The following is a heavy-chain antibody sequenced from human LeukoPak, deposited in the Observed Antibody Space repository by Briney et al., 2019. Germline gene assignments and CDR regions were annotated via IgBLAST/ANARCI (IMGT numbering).Heavy chain of an antibody. D-gene: IGHD2-15*01. CDR3: TTDPGFVVVVAATPADY. V-gene: IGHV3-15*01. CDR1: GFTFSNAW. J-gene: IGHJ4*02. CDR2: IKSKTDGGTT. Sequence: GGSLRHSCAASGFTFSNAWMSWVRQAPGKGLEWVGRIKSKTDGGTTDYAAPVKGRFTISRDDSKNTLYLQMNSLKTEDTAVYYCTTDPGFVVVVAATPADYWGQGTLVTVSS.